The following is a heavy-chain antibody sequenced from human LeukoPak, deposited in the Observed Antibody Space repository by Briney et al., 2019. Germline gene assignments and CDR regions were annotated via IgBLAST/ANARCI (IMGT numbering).Heavy chain of an antibody. Sequence: RGSLRLSCAASGFTFSSYGMHWVRQAPGKGLEWVAVISYDGSNKYYADSVKGRFTISRDNSKNTLYLQMNSLRAEDTAVYYCAKGYGSFWWDWFDPWGQGTLVTVSS. D-gene: IGHD6-19*01. CDR2: ISYDGSNK. CDR3: AKGYGSFWWDWFDP. CDR1: GFTFSSYG. V-gene: IGHV3-30*18. J-gene: IGHJ5*02.